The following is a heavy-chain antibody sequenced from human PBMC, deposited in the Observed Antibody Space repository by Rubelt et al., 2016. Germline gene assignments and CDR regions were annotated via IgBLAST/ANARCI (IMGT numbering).Heavy chain of an antibody. CDR3: ARHQDLSCNNWQGYYSYGMDV. Sequence: KPGESLKISCKGSGYSFTTYYVGWVRQMPGKGLEWMGTIYPTDSETRSSPSFQGQVTISADRSITTVYLQWRSLTASDTAMYYSARHQDLSCNNWQGYYSYGMDVWGQGTTITVSS. J-gene: IGHJ6*02. CDR1: GYSFTTYY. V-gene: IGHV5-51*01. D-gene: IGHD1-1*01. CDR2: IYPTDSET.